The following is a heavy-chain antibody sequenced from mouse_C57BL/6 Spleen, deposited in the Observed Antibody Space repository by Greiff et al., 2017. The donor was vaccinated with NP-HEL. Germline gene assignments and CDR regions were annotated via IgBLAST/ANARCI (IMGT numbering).Heavy chain of an antibody. CDR1: GFTFSNYW. J-gene: IGHJ3*01. D-gene: IGHD1-1*01. CDR3: TGGSSYTDWFAY. Sequence: VQGVESGGGLVQPGGSMKLSCVASGFTFSNYWMNWVRQSPEKGLEWVAQIRLKSDNYATHYAESVKGRFTISRDDSKSSVYLQMNNLRAEDTGIYYCTGGSSYTDWFAYWGQGTLVTVSA. V-gene: IGHV6-3*01. CDR2: IRLKSDNYAT.